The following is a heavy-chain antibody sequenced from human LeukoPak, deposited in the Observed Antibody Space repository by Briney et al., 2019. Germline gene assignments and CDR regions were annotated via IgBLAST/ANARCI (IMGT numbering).Heavy chain of an antibody. CDR2: IYDSGIT. CDR3: ARATNVDYFYYYGLDV. J-gene: IGHJ6*02. V-gene: IGHV4-59*01. Sequence: SETPSLTCTVSGGSIMTYYWSWIRQPPGKGLEWIGYIYDSGITYYNPSLQSRVTLSIDTSKNEFSLNLTSVTAADTAMYYCARATNVDYFYYYGLDVWGRGTTVTVSS. CDR1: GGSIMTYY. D-gene: IGHD1-14*01.